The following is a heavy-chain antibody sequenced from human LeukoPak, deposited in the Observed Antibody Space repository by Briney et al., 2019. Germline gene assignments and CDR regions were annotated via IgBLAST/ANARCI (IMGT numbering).Heavy chain of an antibody. V-gene: IGHV3-64*01. CDR3: ARDLDSKGDY. D-gene: IGHD2-2*03. CDR2: ISSNGGST. CDR1: GFTFSSYA. Sequence: PGGSLRLSCAASGFTFSSYAMHWVRQAPGKGLEYVSAISSNGGSTYYANSVKGRFTISRDNSKNTLYLQMGSLRAEDMAVYYCARDLDSKGDYWGQGTLVTVSS. J-gene: IGHJ4*02.